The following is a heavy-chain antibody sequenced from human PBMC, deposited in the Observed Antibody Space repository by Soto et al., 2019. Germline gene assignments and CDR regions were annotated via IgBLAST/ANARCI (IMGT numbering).Heavy chain of an antibody. CDR2: ISGSGGST. V-gene: IGHV3-23*01. CDR1: GFTFSSYA. CDR3: AKDKPDRWTTVVPGYGMDV. Sequence: GGSLRLSCAASGFTFSSYAMSWVRQAPGKGLEWVSAISGSGGSTYYADSVKGRFTISRDNSKNTLYLKMNSLRAEDTAVYYCAKDKPDRWTTVVPGYGMDVWGQGTTVTVSS. J-gene: IGHJ6*02. D-gene: IGHD4-17*01.